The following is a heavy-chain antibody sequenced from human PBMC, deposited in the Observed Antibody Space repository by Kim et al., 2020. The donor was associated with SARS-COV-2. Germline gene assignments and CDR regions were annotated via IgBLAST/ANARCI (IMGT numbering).Heavy chain of an antibody. J-gene: IGHJ2*01. CDR1: GGSFSGYY. D-gene: IGHD4-4*01. Sequence: SETLSLTCAVYGGSFSGYYWSWIRQPPGKGLEWIGEINHSGSTNYNPSLKSRVTISVDTSKNQFSLKLSSVTAADTAVYYCARNYSNRSRRFWYFDLWGRGTLVTVSS. V-gene: IGHV4-34*01. CDR2: INHSGST. CDR3: ARNYSNRSRRFWYFDL.